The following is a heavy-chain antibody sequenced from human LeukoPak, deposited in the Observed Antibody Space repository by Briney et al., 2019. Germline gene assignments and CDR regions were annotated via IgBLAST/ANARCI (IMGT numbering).Heavy chain of an antibody. CDR3: ASHRRYSSSWYSYFDY. J-gene: IGHJ4*02. CDR2: IIPIFGTA. Sequence: SVTVSCKASGGTFSSYAISWVRHAPGQGLEWMGGIIPIFGTANYAQKFQGRVTITTDESTSTAYMELSSLRSEDTAVYYCASHRRYSSSWYSYFDYWGQGTLVTVSS. CDR1: GGTFSSYA. V-gene: IGHV1-69*05. D-gene: IGHD6-13*01.